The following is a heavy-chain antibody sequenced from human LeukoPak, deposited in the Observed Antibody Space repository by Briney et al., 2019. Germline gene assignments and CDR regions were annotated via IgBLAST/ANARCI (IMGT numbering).Heavy chain of an antibody. D-gene: IGHD3-3*01. CDR1: GGSLNFYY. J-gene: IGHJ5*02. CDR3: AGDFGPYDWFDP. V-gene: IGHV4-4*07. Sequence: PSETLSLTCTVYGGSLNFYYWSWIRQPAGKGLDWIGRIYTNGSTNYNPSLKSRVILSVDTSKTQFSLKLSSVTAADTAVYYCAGDFGPYDWFDPWGQGILVIVSS. CDR2: IYTNGST.